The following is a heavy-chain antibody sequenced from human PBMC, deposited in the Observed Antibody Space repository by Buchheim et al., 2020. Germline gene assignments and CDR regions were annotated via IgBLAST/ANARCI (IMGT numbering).Heavy chain of an antibody. V-gene: IGHV3-7*01. CDR3: ARGSNWETNFDF. Sequence: EVQLVESGGGLVQPGGSLRLSCTASGFIFSAYWMSWVRQAPGKGLEWVANMKRDGSEKYYVDSVKGRFTISRDNAKKSLYLQMNSLRVEDTAVYYCARGSNWETNFDFWGQGTL. CDR2: MKRDGSEK. D-gene: IGHD6-13*01. J-gene: IGHJ4*02. CDR1: GFIFSAYW.